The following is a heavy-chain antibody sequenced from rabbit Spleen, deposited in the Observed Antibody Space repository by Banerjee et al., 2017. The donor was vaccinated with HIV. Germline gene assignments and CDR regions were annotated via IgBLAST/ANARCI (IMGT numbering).Heavy chain of an antibody. CDR2: IYAGNSGST. Sequence: QEQLVESGGGLVKPGASLTLTCTASGFSFSSSYYMCWVRQASGKGLEWIACIYAGNSGSTHYASWATGRFTISKTSSTTVTLQMTSLTAADTATYFCARNFAGISYNFNLWGQGTLVTVS. CDR3: ARNFAGISYNFNL. CDR1: GFSFSSSYY. V-gene: IGHV1S45*01. D-gene: IGHD8-1*01. J-gene: IGHJ4*01.